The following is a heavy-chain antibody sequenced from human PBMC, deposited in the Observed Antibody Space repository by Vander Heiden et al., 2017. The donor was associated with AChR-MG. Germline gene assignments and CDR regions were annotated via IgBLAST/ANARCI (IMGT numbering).Heavy chain of an antibody. CDR1: GFTVTANY. CDR2: LYSDGNT. D-gene: IGHD2-2*01. J-gene: IGHJ6*03. CDR3: ARGLGNCHSTTCLIPMDV. Sequence: EVQLVETGGGLIQPGGSLRLSCAASGFTVTANYTTWVRQAPGKGLEWVSNLYSDGNTYYADPVKGQFTISKDNTKNTLYLQMNSLRAEDTAVYYCARGLGNCHSTTCLIPMDVWGNGTTVTVSS. V-gene: IGHV3-53*02.